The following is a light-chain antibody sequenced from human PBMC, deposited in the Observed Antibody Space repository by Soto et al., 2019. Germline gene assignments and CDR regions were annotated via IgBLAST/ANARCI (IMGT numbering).Light chain of an antibody. CDR2: GAS. Sequence: EIVMTQSPATLSVSPGERATLSCRASQSVSSNLAWYQQKPGQAPRLLIYGASTRATGIPARFSGSGSGTEFTLTISSLQSEDFAVYYCQQYNNWLWTLGQGTKVEI. CDR1: QSVSSN. J-gene: IGKJ1*01. V-gene: IGKV3-15*01. CDR3: QQYNNWLWT.